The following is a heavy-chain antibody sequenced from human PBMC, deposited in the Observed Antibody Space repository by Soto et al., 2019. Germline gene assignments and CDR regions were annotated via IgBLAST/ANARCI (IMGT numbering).Heavy chain of an antibody. CDR2: INHSGRT. J-gene: IGHJ4*02. CDR1: GGSFTGYY. D-gene: IGHD6-13*01. V-gene: IGHV4-34*01. CDR3: ARDGLVAAAGNDY. Sequence: QVQLQQWGAGLLKPSETLSLTCAVYGGSFTGYYWSWVRQPPGKGLEWIGEINHSGRTNYNPSLKSRITKSLDTPKNQFSMKLSSVAAADTAVYYCARDGLVAAAGNDYWGQGTLVTVSS.